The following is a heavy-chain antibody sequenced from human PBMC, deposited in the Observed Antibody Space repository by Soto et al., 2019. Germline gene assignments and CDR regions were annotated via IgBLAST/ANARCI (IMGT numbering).Heavy chain of an antibody. D-gene: IGHD6-19*01. CDR3: ARDLLGPSSAVAWIGYFDY. CDR1: GGTFSSYA. Sequence: QVQLVQSGAEVKKPGSSVKVSCKASGGTFSSYAISWVRQAPGQGLEWMGGIIPIFGTANYAQKFQGRVTITPNESTSTAYMELSSLRSEDTAVYYCARDLLGPSSAVAWIGYFDYWGQGTLVTVSS. CDR2: IIPIFGTA. J-gene: IGHJ4*02. V-gene: IGHV1-69*05.